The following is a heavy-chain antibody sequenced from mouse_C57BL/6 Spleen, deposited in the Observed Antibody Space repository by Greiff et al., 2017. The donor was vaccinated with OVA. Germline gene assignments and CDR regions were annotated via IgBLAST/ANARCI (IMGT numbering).Heavy chain of an antibody. CDR3: ARQGGDYYAMDY. V-gene: IGHV5-9*01. Sequence: EVKVVESGGGLVKPGGSLKLSCAASGFTFSSYTMSWVRQTPEKRLEWVATISGGGGNTYYPDSVKGRFTISRDNAKNTLYLQMSSLRSEDTALYYCARQGGDYYAMDYWGQGTSVTVSS. CDR1: GFTFSSYT. J-gene: IGHJ4*01. CDR2: ISGGGGNT.